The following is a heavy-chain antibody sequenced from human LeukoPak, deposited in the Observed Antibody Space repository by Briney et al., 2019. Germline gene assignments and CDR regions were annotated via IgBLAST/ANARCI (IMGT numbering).Heavy chain of an antibody. CDR2: IFYSGST. CDR1: GDSISYFY. Sequence: SETLSLTCTVSGDSISYFYWDWIRQPPGKGLEWIGYIFYSGSTNYNPSLKSRVTISVDTSKNQFSLKLSSVTAADTAVYYCARAVMAAPQTFDYWGQGTLVSVSS. J-gene: IGHJ4*02. D-gene: IGHD2-15*01. CDR3: ARAVMAAPQTFDY. V-gene: IGHV4-59*01.